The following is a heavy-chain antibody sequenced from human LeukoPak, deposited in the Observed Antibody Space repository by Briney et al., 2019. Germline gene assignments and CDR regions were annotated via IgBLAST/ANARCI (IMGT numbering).Heavy chain of an antibody. CDR3: GRGDYFQFDS. CDR1: GFTFTSYE. Sequence: AGSLRLSCAASGFTFTSYEMNWVRQAPGKGLEWVSYISSTSINIDYADSVKGRFTISRDNAKNSLSLQMNSLRAEDKAIYYCGRGDYFQFDSWGQGTLVTVSS. V-gene: IGHV3-48*03. J-gene: IGHJ4*02. CDR2: ISSTSINI. D-gene: IGHD2/OR15-2a*01.